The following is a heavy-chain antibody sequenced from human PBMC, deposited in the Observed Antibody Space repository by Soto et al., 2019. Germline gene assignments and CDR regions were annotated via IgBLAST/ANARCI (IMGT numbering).Heavy chain of an antibody. CDR3: AATHYYGSGSYFRGAY. V-gene: IGHV1-58*01. Sequence: QMQLVQSGPEVKKPGTSVKVSCKASGFTFTSSAVQWVRQARGQRLEWIGWIVVGSGNTNYAQKFQERVTITRDMSTSTAYMELSSLRSEDTAVYYCAATHYYGSGSYFRGAYWGQGTLVTVSS. CDR2: IVVGSGNT. CDR1: GFTFTSSA. J-gene: IGHJ4*02. D-gene: IGHD3-10*01.